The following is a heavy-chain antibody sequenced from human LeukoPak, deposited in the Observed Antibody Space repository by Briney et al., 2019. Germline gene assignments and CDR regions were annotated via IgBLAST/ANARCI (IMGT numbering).Heavy chain of an antibody. CDR1: GFTFSSYA. CDR2: ISGSGGST. Sequence: TGGSLRHSCAASGFTFSSYAMSWVRQAPGKGLAWVSAISGSGGSTSYAGSVKGRFTISRDNSKNTLYLQMNSLKTEDTAVYYCTTEPGIAVAGTEDWFDPWGQGTLVTVSS. J-gene: IGHJ5*02. CDR3: TTEPGIAVAGTEDWFDP. D-gene: IGHD6-19*01. V-gene: IGHV3-23*01.